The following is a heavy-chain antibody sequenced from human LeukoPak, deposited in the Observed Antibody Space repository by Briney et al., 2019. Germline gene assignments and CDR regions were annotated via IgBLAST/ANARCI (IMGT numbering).Heavy chain of an antibody. CDR1: GFTFSGYS. J-gene: IGHJ3*02. D-gene: IGHD1-26*01. Sequence: GGSLRLSCAASGFTFSGYSVNWVRQAPGKGLEWVSSISSSTSYIFYADSMKGRFTISRDNAKNSLYLQMNSLRAEDTAVYYCARVWGVGATLGVFDIWVEGTMVTVSS. CDR3: ARVWGVGATLGVFDI. CDR2: ISSSTSYI. V-gene: IGHV3-21*01.